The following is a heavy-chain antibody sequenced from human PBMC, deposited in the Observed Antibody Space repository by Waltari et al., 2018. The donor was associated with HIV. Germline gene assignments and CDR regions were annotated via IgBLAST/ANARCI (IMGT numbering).Heavy chain of an antibody. D-gene: IGHD3-10*01. V-gene: IGHV3-30*01. Sequence: QVQLVESGGGVVQPGRSLRLSCAASGFTFRNYAIHWVRQAPGKGIEWVTVISYDGIEKFYADSVKGRFTISRDNAKNTLYLQMNSLRAEDTAVYYCARGRGGPDYWGQGTRVTVSS. CDR3: ARGRGGPDY. J-gene: IGHJ4*02. CDR1: GFTFRNYA. CDR2: ISYDGIEK.